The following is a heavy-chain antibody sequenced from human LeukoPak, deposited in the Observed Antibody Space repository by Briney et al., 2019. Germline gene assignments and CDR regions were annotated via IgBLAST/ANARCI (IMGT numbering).Heavy chain of an antibody. CDR3: VQSGSSGYYERSYFDY. CDR2: IYHSGST. CDR1: GGSFSGYY. J-gene: IGHJ4*02. D-gene: IGHD3-22*01. Sequence: SETLSLTCAVYGGSFSGYYWSWIRQPPGKGLEWIGSIYHSGSTYYNPSLKSRVTISVDTSKNQFSLKLSSVTAADTAVYYCVQSGSSGYYERSYFDYWGQGTLVTVSS. V-gene: IGHV4-34*01.